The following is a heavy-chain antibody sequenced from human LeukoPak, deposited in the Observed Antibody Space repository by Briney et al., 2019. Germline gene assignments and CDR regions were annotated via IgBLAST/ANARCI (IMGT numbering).Heavy chain of an antibody. CDR1: GGSISSGGYS. CDR3: ARGRDDYVWGSYREYYFDY. D-gene: IGHD3-16*02. Sequence: SETLSLTCTVSGGSISSGGYSWSWIRQHPGKGLEWIGYIYYSGSTYYNPSLKSRVTISVDTSKNQFSLKLSSVTAADTAVYYCARGRDDYVWGSYREYYFDYWGQGTLVTVSS. V-gene: IGHV4-31*03. CDR2: IYYSGST. J-gene: IGHJ4*02.